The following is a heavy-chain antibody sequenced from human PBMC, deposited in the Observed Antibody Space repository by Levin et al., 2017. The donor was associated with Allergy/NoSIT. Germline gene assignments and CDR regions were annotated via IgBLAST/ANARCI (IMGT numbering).Heavy chain of an antibody. D-gene: IGHD2-2*03. CDR2: IYYSGST. CDR1: GGSISGGGYH. Sequence: PSETLSLTCTVSGGSISGGGYHWTWIRQHPEKGLEWIGYIYYSGSTFYNPSLKSRLMISVDTSKNPFSLTVSSVTAADTAVYYCAREDGSTFDFWGQGALVTVAS. J-gene: IGHJ4*02. CDR3: AREDGSTFDF. V-gene: IGHV4-31*03.